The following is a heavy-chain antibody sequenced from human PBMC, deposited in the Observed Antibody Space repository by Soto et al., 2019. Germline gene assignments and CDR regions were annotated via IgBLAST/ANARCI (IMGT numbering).Heavy chain of an antibody. D-gene: IGHD1-1*01. CDR3: ASPGGDFGTPPYY. CDR2: INSDGSST. CDR1: GFTFSSYW. V-gene: IGHV3-74*01. Sequence: XGSLRLSCSAAGFTFSSYWMHWVRQAPGKGLVWVSRINSDGSSTSYADSVKGRFTISRDNAKNTLYLQMNSLRAEDTAVYYCASPGGDFGTPPYYWGQGTLVTVSS. J-gene: IGHJ4*02.